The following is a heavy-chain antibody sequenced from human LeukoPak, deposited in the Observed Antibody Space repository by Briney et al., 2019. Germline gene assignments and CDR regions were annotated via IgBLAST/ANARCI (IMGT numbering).Heavy chain of an antibody. CDR2: INPNSGGT. J-gene: IGHJ6*03. Sequence: GASVKVSCKASGYTFTGYYMQWVRQAPGQGLEWMGWINPNSGGTNYAQKFQGRVTMTRDTSISTAYMELSRLRSDDTAVYYCARDRSENYYYYYMDVWGKGTTVTVSS. CDR1: GYTFTGYY. CDR3: ARDRSENYYYYYMDV. V-gene: IGHV1-2*02. D-gene: IGHD1-26*01.